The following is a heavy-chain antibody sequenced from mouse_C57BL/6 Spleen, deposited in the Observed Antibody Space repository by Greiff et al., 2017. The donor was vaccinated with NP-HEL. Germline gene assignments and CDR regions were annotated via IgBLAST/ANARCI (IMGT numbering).Heavy chain of an antibody. V-gene: IGHV2-5*01. Sequence: VKLMESGPGLVQPSQSLSITCTVSGFSLTSYGVHWVRQSPGKGLEWLGVIWRGGSTDYNAAFMSRLSITKDNSKSQVFFKMNSLQADDTAIYYCAKNIYYYGSSSYYAMDYWGQGTSVTVSS. CDR1: GFSLTSYG. CDR2: IWRGGST. J-gene: IGHJ4*01. CDR3: AKNIYYYGSSSYYAMDY. D-gene: IGHD1-1*01.